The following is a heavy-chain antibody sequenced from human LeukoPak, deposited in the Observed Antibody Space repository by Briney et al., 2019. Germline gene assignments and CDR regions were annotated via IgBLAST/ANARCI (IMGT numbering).Heavy chain of an antibody. CDR2: INHSGST. Sequence: SETLSLTCTVSGGSISSYYWSWIRQPAGKGLEWIGEINHSGSTNYNPSLKSRVTISVDTSKNQFSLKLSSVTAADTAVYYCARASRRNGYYYYYGMDVWGQGTTVAVSS. D-gene: IGHD2-8*01. CDR1: GGSISSYY. J-gene: IGHJ6*02. V-gene: IGHV4-34*01. CDR3: ARASRRNGYYYYYGMDV.